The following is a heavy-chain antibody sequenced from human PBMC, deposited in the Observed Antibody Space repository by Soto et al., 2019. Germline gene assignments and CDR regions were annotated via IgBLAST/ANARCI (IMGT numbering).Heavy chain of an antibody. CDR2: INADDGKT. CDR3: ATSHLYDFWSGGFY. D-gene: IGHD3-3*01. J-gene: IGHJ4*02. Sequence: ASVKVSCKASGYTFTSYAMHWVRQAPGKRLEWMGCINADDGKTNYSQKFQGRVTMTEDTSTDTAYMELSSLRSEDAAVYYCATSHLYDFWSGGFYWGQGTLVTVSS. CDR1: GYTFTSYA. V-gene: IGHV1-3*01.